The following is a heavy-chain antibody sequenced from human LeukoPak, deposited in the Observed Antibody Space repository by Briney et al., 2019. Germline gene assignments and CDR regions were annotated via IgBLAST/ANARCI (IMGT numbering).Heavy chain of an antibody. CDR1: GFTFRNYA. CDR2: ITYSGGDT. V-gene: IGHV3-23*01. J-gene: IGHJ4*02. CDR3: VKRSAEARPYYFDY. D-gene: IGHD2-21*01. Sequence: PGGALRLSCTGSGFTFRNYAMSWVRQAPGKGLEWVSAITYSGGDTFHADSVKGRFSISRDNSKNTLYLKMNSLRAEDTAVYYCVKRSAEARPYYFDYWGQGTLVTVSS.